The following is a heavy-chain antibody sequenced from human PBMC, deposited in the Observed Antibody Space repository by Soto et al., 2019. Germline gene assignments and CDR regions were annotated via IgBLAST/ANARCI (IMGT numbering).Heavy chain of an antibody. J-gene: IGHJ3*02. CDR1: GFTFSSYG. D-gene: IGHD2-15*01. CDR2: ISYDGTNN. V-gene: IGHV3-30*18. CDR3: AKGDCSGGSCYFSAFDI. Sequence: VQLVESGGGVVQPGRSLRLSCAASGFTFSSYGMHWVRQAPGKGLEWVAVISYDGTNNYYTESVKGRFTISRDNSKNTLFLQMNSLRAEDTAVYFCAKGDCSGGSCYFSAFDIWGQGTMVTVSS.